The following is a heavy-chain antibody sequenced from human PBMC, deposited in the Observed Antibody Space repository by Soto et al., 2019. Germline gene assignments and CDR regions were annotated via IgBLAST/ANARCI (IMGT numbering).Heavy chain of an antibody. V-gene: IGHV1-3*05. D-gene: IGHD3-3*01. Sequence: QVQLVQSGAEEKKPGATVKVSCKASGYTFTSYAMDWVRQAPGQRLEWMGWINAGNGNTKYSQKFQGRVTITRDTSASTAYMELSSLRSEDTAVYYCARGFPLGFDPWAREPWSPSPQ. CDR3: ARGFPLGFDP. CDR2: INAGNGNT. J-gene: IGHJ5*02. CDR1: GYTFTSYA.